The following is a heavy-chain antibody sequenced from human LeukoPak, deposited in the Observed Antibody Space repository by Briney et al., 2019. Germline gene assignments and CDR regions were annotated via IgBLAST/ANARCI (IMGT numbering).Heavy chain of an antibody. D-gene: IGHD1-1*01. CDR1: GGSISSGSYY. CDR3: ARQTGVPAYFDL. CDR2: IYTSGST. Sequence: PSQTLSLTCTVSGGSISSGSYYWSWIRQPAGKGLEWIGRIYTSGSTNYNPSLKSRVTISVDRSKNQFSLKLSSVTAADTAVYYCARQTGVPAYFDLWGRGTLVTVSS. V-gene: IGHV4-61*02. J-gene: IGHJ2*01.